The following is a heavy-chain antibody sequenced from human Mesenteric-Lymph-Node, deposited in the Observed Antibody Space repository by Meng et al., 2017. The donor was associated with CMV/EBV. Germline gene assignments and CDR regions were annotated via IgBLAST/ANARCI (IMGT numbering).Heavy chain of an antibody. Sequence: GGSLRLSCAAAGFTFRDYAMQWVRQVPGKGLEWVSLISWDAINTYYADSVRGRFTISRDNSKKSLYLQMNSLRPEDTALYYCAKAVGTATSSYIDNWGQGTLVTVSS. J-gene: IGHJ4*02. D-gene: IGHD1-26*01. CDR2: ISWDAINT. CDR1: GFTFRDYA. CDR3: AKAVGTATSSYIDN. V-gene: IGHV3-43D*03.